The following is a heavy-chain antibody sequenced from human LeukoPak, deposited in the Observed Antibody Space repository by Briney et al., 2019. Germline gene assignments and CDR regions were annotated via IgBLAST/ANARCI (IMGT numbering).Heavy chain of an antibody. CDR2: IYYSGST. CDR1: GGSISSYY. CDR3: ARELRFLEWTFIDY. J-gene: IGHJ4*02. V-gene: IGHV4-59*01. Sequence: SETLSLTCTVSGGSISSYYWSWIRQPPGKGLEWIGYIYYSGSTNYNPSLKSRVTISVDQSNNQFSLQLSSVTAADTAVYYCARELRFLEWTFIDYWGQGTLVTVSS. D-gene: IGHD3-3*01.